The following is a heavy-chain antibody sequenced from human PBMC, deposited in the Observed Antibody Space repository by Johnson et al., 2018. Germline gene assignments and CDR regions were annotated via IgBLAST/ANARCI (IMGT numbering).Heavy chain of an antibody. Sequence: VQLVESGAEVKKPGESLKISCKGSGYSFTSYWIGWVRQMPGKGLEWMGIIYPGDSDTRYSPSFQGQVPISAAKSISTACLQWSSLKASETAMYYCAKHRGRSMGGYYMDVWGKGTTVTGSS. CDR2: IYPGDSDT. V-gene: IGHV5-51*01. J-gene: IGHJ6*03. CDR1: GYSFTSYW. D-gene: IGHD1-26*01. CDR3: AKHRGRSMGGYYMDV.